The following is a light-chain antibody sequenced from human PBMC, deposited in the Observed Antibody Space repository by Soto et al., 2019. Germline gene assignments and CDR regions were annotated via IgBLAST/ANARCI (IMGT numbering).Light chain of an antibody. CDR2: GAS. V-gene: IGKV3-15*01. CDR1: QSVSSN. CDR3: QHYNNWPPYT. J-gene: IGKJ2*01. Sequence: EIVMMQSPATLSVSPGERATLSCRASQSVSSNLAWYQQKPGQAPRLLIYGASTRATGIPARFSGSGSGTEFTLTISSLQSEDFAVYYCQHYNNWPPYTFGQGTKLEIK.